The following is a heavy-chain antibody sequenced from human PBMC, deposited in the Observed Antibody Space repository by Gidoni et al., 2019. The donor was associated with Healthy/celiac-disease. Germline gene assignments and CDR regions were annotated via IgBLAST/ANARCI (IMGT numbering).Heavy chain of an antibody. J-gene: IGHJ4*02. D-gene: IGHD1-26*01. V-gene: IGHV1-69*06. CDR3: ARGWELTFFFDY. CDR1: GGTFRSYA. Sequence: QVQLVQSGAEVQKPGSSGKVSCQASGGTFRSYAISWVRQAPGRGLAWMGGISPIFGTANYAQKFQGRVTIAADKATSTAYMELSSLGSEDTAVCYCARGWELTFFFDYWGQGTLVTVSS. CDR2: ISPIFGTA.